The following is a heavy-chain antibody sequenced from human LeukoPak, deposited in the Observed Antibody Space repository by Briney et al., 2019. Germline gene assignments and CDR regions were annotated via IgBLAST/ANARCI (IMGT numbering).Heavy chain of an antibody. CDR2: ISSSSSTI. Sequence: GGSLRLSFEAPGFTFSSYSMNWVRQAPGKGLEWVPYISSSSSTIYYADSVKGRFTISRDNAKNSLYLQMNSLRAEDTAVYYCARDKGAAAMRWFDPWGQGTLVTVSS. D-gene: IGHD2-2*01. CDR1: GFTFSSYS. V-gene: IGHV3-48*01. CDR3: ARDKGAAAMRWFDP. J-gene: IGHJ5*02.